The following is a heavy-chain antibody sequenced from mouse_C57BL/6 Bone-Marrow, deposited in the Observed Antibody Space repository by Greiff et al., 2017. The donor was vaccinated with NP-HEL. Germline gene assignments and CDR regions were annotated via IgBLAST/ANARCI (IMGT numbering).Heavy chain of an antibody. J-gene: IGHJ3*01. V-gene: IGHV1-80*01. CDR3: ARGAY. Sequence: QVQLQQSGAELVKPGASVKISCKASGYEFSNYWMNWVKQRPGKGLEWIGQIYPGDGDTNYNGQFKDKATLTADKSSSTAYMQLSRLTSEESAVYFGARGAYWGQGTLVTVSA. CDR2: IYPGDGDT. CDR1: GYEFSNYW.